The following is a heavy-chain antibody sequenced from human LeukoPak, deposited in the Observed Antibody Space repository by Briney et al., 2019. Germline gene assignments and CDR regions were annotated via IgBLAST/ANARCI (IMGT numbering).Heavy chain of an antibody. J-gene: IGHJ5*02. CDR1: GGSISSGSYY. CDR2: IYTSGST. Sequence: PSQTLSLTCTVSGGSISSGSYYWRWIRQPVGKGLEWIGRIYTSGSTNYNPSLKSRVTISVNTSKNQFSLKLSSVTAADTAVYYCARDRYRTNGVCYLFDPWGQGTLVTVSS. D-gene: IGHD2-8*01. CDR3: ARDRYRTNGVCYLFDP. V-gene: IGHV4-61*02.